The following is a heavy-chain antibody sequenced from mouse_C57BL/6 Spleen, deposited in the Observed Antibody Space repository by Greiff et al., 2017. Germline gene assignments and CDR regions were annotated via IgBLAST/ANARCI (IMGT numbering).Heavy chain of an antibody. D-gene: IGHD2-3*01. CDR2: ISDGGSYT. CDR3: ARASMMVILSDYFDY. Sequence: EVKLMESGGGLVKPGGSLKLSCAASGFTFSSYAMSWVRQTPEKRLEWVATISDGGSYTYYPDNVKGRFTISRDNAKNHLYLQMSHLKSEDTAMYYCARASMMVILSDYFDYWGQGTTLTVSA. J-gene: IGHJ2*01. V-gene: IGHV5-4*03. CDR1: GFTFSSYA.